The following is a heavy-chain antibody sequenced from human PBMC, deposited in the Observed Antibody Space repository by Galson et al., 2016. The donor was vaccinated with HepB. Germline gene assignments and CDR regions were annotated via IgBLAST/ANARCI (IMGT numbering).Heavy chain of an antibody. V-gene: IGHV4-59*02. D-gene: IGHD3-16*01. CDR2: ISYSGSY. J-gene: IGHJ4*02. CDR1: GDSVTSPY. Sequence: SETLSLTCTVSGDSVTSPYWTWIRQPPGKGLQWIGYISYSGSYSYNPSLESRVTMSVDTAKKQFSLQLTSVTAADTAVYYCARAPRQIWADKWGPGTLVSVSS. CDR3: ARAPRQIWADK.